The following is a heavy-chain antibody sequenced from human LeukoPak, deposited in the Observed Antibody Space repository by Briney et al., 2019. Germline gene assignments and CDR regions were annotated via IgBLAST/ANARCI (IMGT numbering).Heavy chain of an antibody. CDR3: ARDYDPTRAFDI. CDR1: GFTFDDYG. D-gene: IGHD5-12*01. J-gene: IGHJ3*02. CDR2: INWNGGST. Sequence: GGSLRLSCAASGFTFDDYGMSWVRQAPGKGLEWVSGINWNGGSTGYADSVKGRFTISRDNAKNSLYLQMNSLRAEDTALYYYARDYDPTRAFDIWGQGTMVTVSS. V-gene: IGHV3-20*04.